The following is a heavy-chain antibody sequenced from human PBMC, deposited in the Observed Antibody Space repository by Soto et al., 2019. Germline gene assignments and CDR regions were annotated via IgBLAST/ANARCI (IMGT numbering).Heavy chain of an antibody. J-gene: IGHJ5*02. D-gene: IGHD3-10*01. CDR3: ARFWHYGSGSYYNGNWFDP. Sequence: PGGSLRLSCAASGFTFSDYYMSWIRQAPGKGLEWVSYISSSGSTIYYADSVKGRFTISRDNAKNSLYLQMNSLRAEDTAVYYCARFWHYGSGSYYNGNWFDPWGQGTLVTVSS. CDR1: GFTFSDYY. CDR2: ISSSGSTI. V-gene: IGHV3-11*01.